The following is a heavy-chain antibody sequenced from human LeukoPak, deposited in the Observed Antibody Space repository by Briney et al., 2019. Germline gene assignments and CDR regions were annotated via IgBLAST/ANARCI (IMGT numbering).Heavy chain of an antibody. Sequence: GGSLRLSCAASGFTFSSSWMHWVRQAPGKGLVWVSVIYSGGDTYYADSVKGRFTISRDNSENTLYLQMNSLRAEDTAVYYCARDPGNWNYWGQGTLVTVSS. J-gene: IGHJ4*02. V-gene: IGHV3-66*01. CDR1: GFTFSSSW. CDR2: IYSGGDT. D-gene: IGHD1-20*01. CDR3: ARDPGNWNY.